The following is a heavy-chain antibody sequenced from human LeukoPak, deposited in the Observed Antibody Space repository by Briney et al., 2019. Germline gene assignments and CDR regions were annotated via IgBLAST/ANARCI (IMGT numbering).Heavy chain of an antibody. CDR1: GFTFTSYA. CDR3: ARSRSSSWYWYFDL. D-gene: IGHD6-13*01. V-gene: IGHV1-3*01. Sequence: GGSLRLSCAASGFTFTSYAMHWVRQAPGQRLEWMGWINAGNGNTKYSQKFQGRVTITRDTSASTAYMELSSLRSEDTAVYYCARSRSSSWYWYFDLWGRGTLVTVSS. CDR2: INAGNGNT. J-gene: IGHJ2*01.